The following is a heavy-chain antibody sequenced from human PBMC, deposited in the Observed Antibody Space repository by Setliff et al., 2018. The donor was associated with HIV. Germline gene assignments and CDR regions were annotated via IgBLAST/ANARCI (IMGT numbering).Heavy chain of an antibody. J-gene: IGHJ4*02. CDR3: AKGAGFYGDYTFDY. D-gene: IGHD4-17*01. V-gene: IGHV4-59*11. Sequence: PSETLSLTCTVSGASITSHYWSWIRQSPGRELEWIGYIYSTGSTNYNPSLQSRVSISMDASKNKFSLKVTSVTSADTAVYYCAKGAGFYGDYTFDYWGQG. CDR1: GASITSHY. CDR2: IYSTGST.